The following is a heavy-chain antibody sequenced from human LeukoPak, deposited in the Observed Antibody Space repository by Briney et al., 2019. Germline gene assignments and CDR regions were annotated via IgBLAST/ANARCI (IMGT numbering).Heavy chain of an antibody. Sequence: GGSLRLSCAASGFTFSSYGMHWVRQAPGKGLEWVAVIWYDGSNKYYADSVKGRFTISRDNSKNTLYLQMTSLRAEDTAVYYCARPGDSSFAPTYYYYGMDVWGQGTTVTVSS. CDR1: GFTFSSYG. CDR3: ARPGDSSFAPTYYYYGMDV. J-gene: IGHJ6*02. V-gene: IGHV3-33*01. CDR2: IWYDGSNK. D-gene: IGHD6-6*01.